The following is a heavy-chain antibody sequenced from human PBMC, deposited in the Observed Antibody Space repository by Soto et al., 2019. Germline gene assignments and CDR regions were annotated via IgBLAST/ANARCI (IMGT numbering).Heavy chain of an antibody. CDR2: RSPDWGDM. J-gene: IGHJ4*02. D-gene: IGHD2-21*02. CDR1: GCTFSSYW. CDR3: ATWGHIVPVTPTDFDH. Sequence: GGSLRLSCAASGCTFSSYWMNWVRQTPGKGLMWVSRRSPDWGDMGYADSVEGRFPVSRDNARNTLYLQMNSLKAEDTAMYYCATWGHIVPVTPTDFDHWGQGTLVTVSS. V-gene: IGHV3-74*01.